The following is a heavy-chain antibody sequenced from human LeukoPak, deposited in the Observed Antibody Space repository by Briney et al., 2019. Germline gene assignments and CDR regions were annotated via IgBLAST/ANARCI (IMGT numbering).Heavy chain of an antibody. Sequence: SETLSLTCAVSGYSISSGYYWGWIRQPPGKGLEWIGSIYHSGSTYYNPSLKSRVTISVDTPKSQFSLKLSSVTAADTAVYYCARVGYSSSWYPDYWGQGTLVTVSS. CDR2: IYHSGST. V-gene: IGHV4-38-2*01. CDR3: ARVGYSSSWYPDY. CDR1: GYSISSGYY. D-gene: IGHD6-13*01. J-gene: IGHJ4*02.